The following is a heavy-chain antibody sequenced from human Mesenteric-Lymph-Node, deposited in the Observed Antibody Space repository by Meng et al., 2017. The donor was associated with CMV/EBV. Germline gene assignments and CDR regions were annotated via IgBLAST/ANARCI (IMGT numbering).Heavy chain of an antibody. CDR1: GGSFSGYY. CDR2: INHSGST. D-gene: IGHD6-13*01. V-gene: IGHV4-34*01. J-gene: IGHJ4*02. Sequence: CAVYGGSFSGYYWSWIRQPPGKGLEWIGEINHSGSTNYNPSLKSRVTISVDTSKNQFSLKLSSVTAADSAVYYCARGQQLVRVYYFDYWGQGTLVTVSS. CDR3: ARGQQLVRVYYFDY.